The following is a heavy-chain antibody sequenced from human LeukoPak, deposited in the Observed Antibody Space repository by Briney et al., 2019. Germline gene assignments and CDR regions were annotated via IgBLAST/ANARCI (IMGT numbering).Heavy chain of an antibody. Sequence: GGSLRLSCAASGFTFSSYSMNWVRQAPGKALEWVSSITSSGTYIFYADSVKGRFTISRDNAKNTVYLQMDSLRAEDTAVYYCARALTDYSAFDIWGQGTMVTVSS. CDR1: GFTFSSYS. D-gene: IGHD3-10*01. V-gene: IGHV3-21*06. CDR2: ITSSGTYI. J-gene: IGHJ3*02. CDR3: ARALTDYSAFDI.